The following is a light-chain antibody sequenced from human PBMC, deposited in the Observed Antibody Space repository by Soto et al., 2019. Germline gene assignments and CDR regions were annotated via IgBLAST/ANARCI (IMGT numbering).Light chain of an antibody. Sequence: QPVLTQPPSASGTPGQRVTISCSGGSSNIGTNYVYWYQQLPGTAPKLLIYRNNLRPSGVPDRFSASKSGTSASLAISGLRSEDESDYFCAGWDDSLHGLRFGAGTKVTVL. V-gene: IGLV1-47*01. J-gene: IGLJ1*01. CDR1: SSNIGTNY. CDR3: AGWDDSLHGLR. CDR2: RNN.